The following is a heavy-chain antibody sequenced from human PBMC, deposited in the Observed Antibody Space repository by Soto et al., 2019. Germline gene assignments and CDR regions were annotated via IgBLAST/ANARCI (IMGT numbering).Heavy chain of an antibody. J-gene: IGHJ4*02. CDR2: IIPILGIA. CDR1: GGTFSSYT. CDR3: ARAGYSSGSPLLDY. D-gene: IGHD6-19*01. V-gene: IGHV1-69*02. Sequence: QVQLVQSGAEVKKPGSSVKVSCKASGGTFSSYTISWVRQAPGQGLEWMGRIIPILGIANYAQKFQGRVTITADKSTSTAYMELSSLRSEDTAVYYCARAGYSSGSPLLDYWGQGTLVTASS.